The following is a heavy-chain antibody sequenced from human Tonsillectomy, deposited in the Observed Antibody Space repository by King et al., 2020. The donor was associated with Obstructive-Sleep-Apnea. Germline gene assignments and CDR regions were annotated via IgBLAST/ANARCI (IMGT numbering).Heavy chain of an antibody. V-gene: IGHV4-31*03. CDR3: ARDKVQVVPAAHYYYYGMDV. CDR2: IYYSGST. CDR1: GGSISSGGYY. Sequence: VQLQESGPGLVKPSQTLSLTCTVSGGSISSGGYYWRWIRQHPGKGLEWIGYIYYSGSTYYNPSLKSRVTISVDTSKNQFSLKLSSVTAADTAVYYCARDKVQVVPAAHYYYYGMDVWGQGTTVTVSS. J-gene: IGHJ6*02. D-gene: IGHD2-2*01.